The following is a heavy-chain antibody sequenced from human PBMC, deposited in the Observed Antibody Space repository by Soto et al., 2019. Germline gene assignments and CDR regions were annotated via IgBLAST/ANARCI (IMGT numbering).Heavy chain of an antibody. CDR1: GFTFSSYS. Sequence: GGSLRLSCAASGFTFSSYSMNWVRQAPGEGLEWVSSISSSSSYIYYADSVKGRFTISRDNAKNSLYLQMNSLRAEDTAVYYCARERCSSTSCWIDPWGQGTLVTVSS. CDR2: ISSSSSYI. J-gene: IGHJ5*02. V-gene: IGHV3-21*01. D-gene: IGHD2-2*01. CDR3: ARERCSSTSCWIDP.